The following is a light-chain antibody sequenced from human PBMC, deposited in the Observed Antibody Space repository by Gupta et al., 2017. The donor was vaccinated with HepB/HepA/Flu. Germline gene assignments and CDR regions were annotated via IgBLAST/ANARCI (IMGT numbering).Light chain of an antibody. V-gene: IGKV3-20*01. Sequence: EIVLTQSPGTLSLSPGERATLSCRASQSVSSSYLAWYQQKPGQAPRLVIYGASSRATGIPDRFSGSGSGTDFTLTISRLEPEDFAVYYCQQYGSSPMCSFGQGTKLEIK. CDR2: GAS. CDR1: QSVSSSY. J-gene: IGKJ2*04. CDR3: QQYGSSPMCS.